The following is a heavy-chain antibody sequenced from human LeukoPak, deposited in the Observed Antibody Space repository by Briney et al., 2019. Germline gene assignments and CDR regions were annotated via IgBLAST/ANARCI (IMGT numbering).Heavy chain of an antibody. CDR3: AKGDFDFWTGYPDYYYNGVNV. J-gene: IGHJ6*02. D-gene: IGHD3/OR15-3a*01. CDR1: GFSVSRNY. V-gene: IGHV3-23*01. Sequence: GGSLRLSCVVSGFSVSRNYMSWVRQAPGKGLEWVSGISRTGTDTYYGDSVKGRFTISRDNSKNTLFLQMTSLRAEDTAVYYCAKGDFDFWTGYPDYYYNGVNVWGQGTTVTVSS. CDR2: ISRTGTDT.